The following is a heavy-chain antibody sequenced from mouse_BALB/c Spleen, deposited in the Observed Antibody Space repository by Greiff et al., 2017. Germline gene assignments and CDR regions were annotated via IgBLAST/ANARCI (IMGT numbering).Heavy chain of an antibody. V-gene: IGHV3-6*02. J-gene: IGHJ1*01. CDR2: ISYDGSN. D-gene: IGHD1-1*01. Sequence: EVKLVESGPGLVKPSQSLSLTCSVTGYSITSGYYWNWIRQFPGNKLEWMGYISYDGSNNYNPSLKNRISITRDTSKNQFFLKLNSVTTEDTATYYCARDRDYGSSLWYFDVWGAGTTVTVSS. CDR3: ARDRDYGSSLWYFDV. CDR1: GYSITSGYY.